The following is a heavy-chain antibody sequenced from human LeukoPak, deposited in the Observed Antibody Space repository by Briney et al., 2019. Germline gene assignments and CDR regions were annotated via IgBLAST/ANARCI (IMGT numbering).Heavy chain of an antibody. D-gene: IGHD5-18*01. CDR3: AGGQTHTATDFDY. CDR1: GGTFSSYA. J-gene: IGHJ4*02. CDR2: IIPIFGTT. V-gene: IGHV1-69*05. Sequence: SVKVSCKASGGTFSSYAFSWVRQAPGQGLEWMGGIIPIFGTTNYAQKFQGRVTITTDESTSTAYMELRSLTSEDTAVYYCAGGQTHTATDFDYWGQGTLVTVSS.